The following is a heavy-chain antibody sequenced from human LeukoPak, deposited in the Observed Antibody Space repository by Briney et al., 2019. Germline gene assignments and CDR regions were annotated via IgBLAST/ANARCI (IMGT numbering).Heavy chain of an antibody. Sequence: PGGSLRLSCAASGFTFSSYAMSWVRQAPGKGLEWVSYISSSGSTIYYADSVKGRFTISRDNAKNSLYLQMNSLRAEDTAVYYCRFGELYGGYFDHWGQGTLVTVSS. J-gene: IGHJ4*02. V-gene: IGHV3-48*04. CDR2: ISSSGSTI. D-gene: IGHD3-10*01. CDR1: GFTFSSYA. CDR3: RFGELYGGYFDH.